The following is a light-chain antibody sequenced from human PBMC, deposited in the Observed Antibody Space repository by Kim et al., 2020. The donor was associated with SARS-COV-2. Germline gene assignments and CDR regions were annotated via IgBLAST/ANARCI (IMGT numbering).Light chain of an antibody. Sequence: EVVLTQSPATLSLSPGDRATLSCRASQSVNYFLAWYQLRPGQAPRLLIYDASDRATGIPARFSGTGSGTDFTLTISSLEPEDFAVYYCQQRSNWPLTFGGGTKLEI. CDR3: QQRSNWPLT. V-gene: IGKV3-11*01. CDR2: DAS. CDR1: QSVNYF. J-gene: IGKJ4*01.